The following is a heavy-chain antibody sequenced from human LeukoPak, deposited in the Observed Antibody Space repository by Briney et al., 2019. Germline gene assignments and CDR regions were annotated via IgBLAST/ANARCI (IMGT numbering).Heavy chain of an antibody. J-gene: IGHJ6*03. V-gene: IGHV1-18*01. D-gene: IGHD6-19*01. CDR3: ARGSGWYGENYYYYYMDV. Sequence: GASVKVSCKASGYTFTSYGISWLRQAPGQGLEWMGWISAYNGNTNYAQKLQGRVTMTTDTSTSTAYMELRSLRSDDTAVYYCARGSGWYGENYYYYYMDVWGKGTTVTVSS. CDR2: ISAYNGNT. CDR1: GYTFTSYG.